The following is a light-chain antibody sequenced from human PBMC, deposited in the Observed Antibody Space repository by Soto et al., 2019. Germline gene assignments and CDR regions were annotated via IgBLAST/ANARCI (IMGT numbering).Light chain of an antibody. V-gene: IGKV3-15*01. CDR3: QHYRTWLWT. CDR2: DAS. J-gene: IGKJ1*01. CDR1: QSVSSK. Sequence: EIVMTQSPATLSVSPGERATLSCRASQSVSSKLAWYQQKPGQGPRLLIYDASTRATGIPARFSGSGSGTEFALTISSLQSEDFAVYYCQHYRTWLWTFGEGTKVEIK.